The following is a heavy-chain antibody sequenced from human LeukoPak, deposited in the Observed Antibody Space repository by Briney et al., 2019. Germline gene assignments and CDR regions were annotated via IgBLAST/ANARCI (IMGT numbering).Heavy chain of an antibody. V-gene: IGHV3-30-3*01. D-gene: IGHD3-10*01. CDR1: GFTFSSYA. CDR2: ISYDGSNK. CDR3: ARDPSYYGSGGNNY. J-gene: IGHJ4*02. Sequence: PGGSLRLSCAASGFTFSSYAMHWVRQAPGKGLEWVAVISYDGSNKYYADSVKGRFTISRDNSKNTLYLQMNSLRAEDTAVYYCARDPSYYGSGGNNYWGQGTLVTVSS.